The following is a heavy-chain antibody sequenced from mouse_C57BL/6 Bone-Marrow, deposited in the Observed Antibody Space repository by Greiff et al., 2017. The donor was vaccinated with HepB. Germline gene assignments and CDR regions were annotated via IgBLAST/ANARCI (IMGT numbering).Heavy chain of an antibody. CDR3: ARLYSNYVYFDY. Sequence: VQLQQPGAELVKPGASVKLSCKASGYTFTSYWMHWVKQRPGQGLEWIGMIHPNSGSTNYNEKFKSKATLTVDKSSSTAYMQLSSLTSEDYAVFYCARLYSNYVYFDYWGQGTTLTVSS. CDR1: GYTFTSYW. CDR2: IHPNSGST. J-gene: IGHJ2*01. D-gene: IGHD2-5*01. V-gene: IGHV1-64*01.